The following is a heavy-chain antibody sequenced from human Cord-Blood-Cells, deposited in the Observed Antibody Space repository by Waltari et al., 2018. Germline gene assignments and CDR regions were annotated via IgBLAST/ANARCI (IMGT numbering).Heavy chain of an antibody. D-gene: IGHD5-18*01. CDR1: GFTFSSYS. CDR3: ARVGIPAYCDY. V-gene: IGHV3-21*01. CDR2: ISSSRSYI. Sequence: EVQLVESGGGLVKPGGSLRLSCAASGFTFSSYSMNWVRQAPGKGLGLVSSISSSRSYINYADSVKGRFTISRDNAKNSLYLQMTSLRAEDTAVYYCARVGIPAYCDYWGQGTLVTVSS. J-gene: IGHJ4*02.